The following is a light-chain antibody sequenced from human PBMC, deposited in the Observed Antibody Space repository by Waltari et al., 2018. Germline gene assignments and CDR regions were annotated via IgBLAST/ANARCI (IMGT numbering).Light chain of an antibody. J-gene: IGKJ2*01. CDR3: HQYNNGPPYN. V-gene: IGKV3-15*01. CDR2: GAS. CDR1: QSVTTN. Sequence: EIVMTQSPATLSVSPGERAVLSCRASQSVTTNLAWYQQKTGHAPRLLIYGASTRATNIPARFSGSGSGTEFNLTISSLQSEDFAVYYCHQYNNGPPYNFGQGTKLEI.